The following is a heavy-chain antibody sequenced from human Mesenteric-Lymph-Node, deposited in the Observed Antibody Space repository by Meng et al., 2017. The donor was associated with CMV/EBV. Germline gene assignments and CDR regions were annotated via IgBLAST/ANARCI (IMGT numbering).Heavy chain of an antibody. J-gene: IGHJ4*02. Sequence: LRLSCTVSGGSINSGGYYWTWIRQHPGKGLEWIGYIYYSGGTYYNPSLKSRVSMSVDTSKNQFSLHLNSVTAADTAVYYCARERLSNYFDCWGQGTLVTVSS. CDR2: IYYSGGT. V-gene: IGHV4-31*03. CDR1: GGSINSGGYY. D-gene: IGHD4-17*01. CDR3: ARERLSNYFDC.